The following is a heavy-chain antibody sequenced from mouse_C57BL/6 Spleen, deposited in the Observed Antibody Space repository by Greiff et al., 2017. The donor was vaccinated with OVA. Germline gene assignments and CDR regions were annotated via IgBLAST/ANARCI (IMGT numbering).Heavy chain of an antibody. J-gene: IGHJ3*01. CDR1: GYTFTSYW. V-gene: IGHV1-52*01. CDR2: VDPSDSET. Sequence: QVQLQQPGAELARPGSSVKLSCKASGYTFTSYWMHWVKQRPIQGLDWIGNVDPSDSETPYNHKFKDKATFPVDKSSSTASMEHTSLTSDDYAVYYCARHRYYDNYGVAYWGQGTLVTVSA. D-gene: IGHD2-1*01. CDR3: ARHRYYDNYGVAY.